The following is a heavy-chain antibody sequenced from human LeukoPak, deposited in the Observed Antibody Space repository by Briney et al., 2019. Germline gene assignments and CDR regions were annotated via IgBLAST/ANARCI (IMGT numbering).Heavy chain of an antibody. CDR3: ARGVRREGYRARNYFDY. CDR2: IIPIFGTA. J-gene: IGHJ4*02. CDR1: GGTLSSYD. V-gene: IGHV1-69*13. Sequence: GASVKVSCKASGGTLSSYDISWVRQAPGQGLEWMGGIIPIFGTANYAQKFQGRVTITADESTSTAYMELSSLRSEDTAVYYCARGVRREGYRARNYFDYWGQGTLVTVSS. D-gene: IGHD5-12*01.